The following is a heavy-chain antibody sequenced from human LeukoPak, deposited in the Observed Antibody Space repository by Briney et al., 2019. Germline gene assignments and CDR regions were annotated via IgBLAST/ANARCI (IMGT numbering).Heavy chain of an antibody. CDR2: IYSGGST. Sequence: GGSLRLSCAASGFTVSSNYMSWVRQAPGKGLEWVSVIYSGGSTYYADSVKGRFSISRDNSNNTLYLQMNSLRTEDTAVYYCAKSDYGGNSGQFYGMDVWGQGTTVTVSS. V-gene: IGHV3-53*01. J-gene: IGHJ6*02. CDR3: AKSDYGGNSGQFYGMDV. CDR1: GFTVSSNY. D-gene: IGHD4-23*01.